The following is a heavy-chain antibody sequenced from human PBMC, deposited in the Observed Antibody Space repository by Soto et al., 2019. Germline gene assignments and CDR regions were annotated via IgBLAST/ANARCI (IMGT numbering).Heavy chain of an antibody. V-gene: IGHV3-33*01. CDR1: GFTFSSYG. CDR2: IWYDGSNK. Sequence: GGSLRLSCAASGFTFSSYGMHWGRQAPGKGLEWVAVIWYDGSNKYYADSVKGRFTISRDNSKNTLYLQMNSLRAEDTAVYYCARAASTVTPTGTYYYYGMDVWGQGTTVTVSS. J-gene: IGHJ6*02. D-gene: IGHD4-4*01. CDR3: ARAASTVTPTGTYYYYGMDV.